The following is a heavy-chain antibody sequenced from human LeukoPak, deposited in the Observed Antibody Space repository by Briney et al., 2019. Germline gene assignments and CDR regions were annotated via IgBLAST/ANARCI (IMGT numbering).Heavy chain of an antibody. Sequence: SETLSLTCTVSGDSISSSSYYWDWIRQPPGKGLEWIGNIYNSANTHYNPSLKTRITMSVDTSKNQFSLKLNSVTAADTGIYYCARHSRSAYTGYENAFDIWGQGTMVTVSS. CDR2: IYNSANT. CDR1: GDSISSSSYY. CDR3: ARHSRSAYTGYENAFDI. D-gene: IGHD5-12*01. J-gene: IGHJ3*02. V-gene: IGHV4-39*01.